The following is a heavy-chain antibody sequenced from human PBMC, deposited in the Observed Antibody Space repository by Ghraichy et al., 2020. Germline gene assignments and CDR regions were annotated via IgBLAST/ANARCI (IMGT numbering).Heavy chain of an antibody. Sequence: SVKVSCKASGGTFSSYAISWVRQAPGQGLEWMGGIIPIFGTANYAQKFQGRVTITADESTSTAYMELSSLRSEDTAVYYCARAGVGVTMVQGVMNYWGQGTLVTVSS. CDR3: ARAGVGVTMVQGVMNY. CDR2: IIPIFGTA. CDR1: GGTFSSYA. J-gene: IGHJ4*02. V-gene: IGHV1-69*13. D-gene: IGHD3-10*01.